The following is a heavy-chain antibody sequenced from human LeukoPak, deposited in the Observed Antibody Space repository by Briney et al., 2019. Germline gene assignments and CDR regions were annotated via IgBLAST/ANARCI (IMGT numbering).Heavy chain of an antibody. CDR3: ARAGIVGATDY. V-gene: IGHV3-48*01. D-gene: IGHD1-26*01. Sequence: GGSLRLSCAASGFTFSSYSMNWVRQAPGKGLEWVSYISSSSSTIYYAESVKGRFTISRDNAKNSLYLQMNSLRAEDTAVYYCARAGIVGATDYWGQGTLVTVSS. J-gene: IGHJ4*02. CDR2: ISSSSSTI. CDR1: GFTFSSYS.